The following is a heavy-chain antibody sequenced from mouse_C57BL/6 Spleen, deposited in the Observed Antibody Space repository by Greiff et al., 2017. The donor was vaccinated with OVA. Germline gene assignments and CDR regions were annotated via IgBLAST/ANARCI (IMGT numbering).Heavy chain of an antibody. CDR2: IRSKSNNYAT. J-gene: IGHJ4*01. D-gene: IGHD4-1*01. CDR3: VSSANWEEGYYAMDY. Sequence: DVMLVESGGGLVQPKGSLKLSCAASGFSFNTYAMNWVRQAPGKGLEWVARIRSKSNNYATYYADSVKDRFTISRDDSESMLYLQMNNLKTEDTAMYYCVSSANWEEGYYAMDYWGQGTSVTVSS. CDR1: GFSFNTYA. V-gene: IGHV10-1*01.